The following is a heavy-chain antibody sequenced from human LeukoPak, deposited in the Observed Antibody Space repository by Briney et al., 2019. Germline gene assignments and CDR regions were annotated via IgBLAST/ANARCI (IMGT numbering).Heavy chain of an antibody. D-gene: IGHD3-22*01. CDR2: MSESGYM. Sequence: KPGGSLRLSCVASEFTFGTYSMNWVRQAPGKGLEWVSSMSESGYMHYSDSVKGRFTISRDNAKNSLFLQMNSLRAEDTAVYFCTSDYYDGSGYRYYFDHWGQGTLVTVSS. CDR1: EFTFGTYS. J-gene: IGHJ4*02. V-gene: IGHV3-21*01. CDR3: TSDYYDGSGYRYYFDH.